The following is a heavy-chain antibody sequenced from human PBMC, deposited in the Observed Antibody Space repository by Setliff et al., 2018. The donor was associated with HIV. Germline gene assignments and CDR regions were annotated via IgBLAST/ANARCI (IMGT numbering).Heavy chain of an antibody. D-gene: IGHD3-22*01. Sequence: ASVKVSCKASGYSFTDYYIHWVRRAPGQGLEWMGWINPKSDGTNYAQKFQGWITMTRDTSISTAYMELSRLRSDDTAVYYCARGMDYYDTSGYYQYYFDYWGQGTRVTAPQ. CDR3: ARGMDYYDTSGYYQYYFDY. V-gene: IGHV1-2*04. CDR2: INPKSDGT. CDR1: GYSFTDYY. J-gene: IGHJ4*02.